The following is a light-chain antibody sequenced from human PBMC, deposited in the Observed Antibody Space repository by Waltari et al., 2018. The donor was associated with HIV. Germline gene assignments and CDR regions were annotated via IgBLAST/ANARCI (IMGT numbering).Light chain of an antibody. Sequence: SSELTQDPDVSVALGQTVRITCQGDSLRTYYAAWYQQKPGRAPVLVVYDKNNRPAGIPDRFSGYRSGNTASLTITGTQAEDEADYYCNSRDSSGNSYVFGAGTKVSVL. CDR1: SLRTYY. V-gene: IGLV3-19*01. CDR3: NSRDSSGNSYV. J-gene: IGLJ1*01. CDR2: DKN.